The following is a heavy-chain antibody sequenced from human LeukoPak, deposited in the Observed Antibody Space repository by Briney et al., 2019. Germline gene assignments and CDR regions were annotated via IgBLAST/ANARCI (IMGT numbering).Heavy chain of an antibody. D-gene: IGHD6-19*01. CDR3: ARDLLSGWYGDY. J-gene: IGHJ4*02. V-gene: IGHV3-30-3*01. CDR2: MSYDGSNK. CDR1: GFTFSSYA. Sequence: PGGSLRLSCAASGFTFSSYAMHWVRQAPGKGLEWVAVMSYDGSNKYYADSVKGRFTISRDNSKNTLYLQMNSLRAEDTAVYYCARDLLSGWYGDYWGQGTLVTVSS.